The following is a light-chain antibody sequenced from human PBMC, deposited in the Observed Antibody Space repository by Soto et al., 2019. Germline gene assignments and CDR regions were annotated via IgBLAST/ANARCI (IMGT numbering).Light chain of an antibody. CDR1: QNINNY. J-gene: IGKJ5*01. Sequence: VHRSRSPSSLSASVVYRVTITVQASQNINNYLNWYQQKPGRAPKLLIYDASNLEAGVPSRFRGSGSGTDFTFTISRLQPDDIATYYCQQYENLPTFGQGTRLEIK. CDR2: DAS. V-gene: IGKV1-33*01. CDR3: QQYENLPT.